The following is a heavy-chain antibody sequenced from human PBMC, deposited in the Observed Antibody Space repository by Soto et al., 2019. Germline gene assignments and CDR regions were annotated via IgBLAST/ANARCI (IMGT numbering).Heavy chain of an antibody. CDR1: DGSIRSGGYY. J-gene: IGHJ6*02. Sequence: SETLSLTCTVADGSIRSGGYYWSWIRQHPGKGLEWIGYIYYSGSTYYNPSLKSRVTISVDTSKNQFSLKLSSVTAADTAVYYCARVVPAAMRFYYYYGMDVWGQGTTVTVSS. CDR3: ARVVPAAMRFYYYYGMDV. V-gene: IGHV4-31*03. D-gene: IGHD2-2*01. CDR2: IYYSGST.